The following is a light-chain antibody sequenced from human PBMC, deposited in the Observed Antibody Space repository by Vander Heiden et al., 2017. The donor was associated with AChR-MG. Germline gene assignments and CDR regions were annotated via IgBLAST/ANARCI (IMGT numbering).Light chain of an antibody. CDR1: QSISNY. Sequence: DIQMTQSPSSLSASVGDRVTITCRASQSISNYLNWYQQKPGKAPKLLMYAASTLQSGVPSRCSGSGSGTDFTLTISSLQPEDFAIYYCQQRYSTPWTFDQGTKVEIK. CDR2: AAS. J-gene: IGKJ1*01. V-gene: IGKV1-39*01. CDR3: QQRYSTPWT.